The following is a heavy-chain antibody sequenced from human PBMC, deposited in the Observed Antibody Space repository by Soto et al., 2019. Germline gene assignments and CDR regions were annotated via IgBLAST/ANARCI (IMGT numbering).Heavy chain of an antibody. V-gene: IGHV3-23*01. Sequence: GGSLRLSCAASGFTFSSYAMSWVRQTPGKGLEWVSTLSGSGGTTYYADSVKGQFTISRDNSKSTLYLQMNSLRAEDTAVYYCATDRGSSPFDYWGQGTLVTVSS. CDR1: GFTFSSYA. J-gene: IGHJ4*02. CDR2: LSGSGGTT. CDR3: ATDRGSSPFDY.